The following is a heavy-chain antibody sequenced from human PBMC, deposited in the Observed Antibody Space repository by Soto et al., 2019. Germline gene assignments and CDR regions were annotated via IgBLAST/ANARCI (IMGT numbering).Heavy chain of an antibody. CDR3: AREEVATITGFDY. D-gene: IGHD5-12*01. V-gene: IGHV4-39*02. CDR2: IYYSGST. Sequence: SETLSLTCTVSGGSISSSSYYWGWIRQPPGKGLEWIGSIYYSGSTYYNPSLKSRVTISVDTSKNQFSLKLSSVTAADTAVYYCAREEVATITGFDYWGQGTLVTVSS. CDR1: GGSISSSSYY. J-gene: IGHJ4*02.